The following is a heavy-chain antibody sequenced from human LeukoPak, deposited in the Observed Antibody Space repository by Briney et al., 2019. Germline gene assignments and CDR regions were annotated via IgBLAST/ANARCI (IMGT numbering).Heavy chain of an antibody. J-gene: IGHJ4*02. D-gene: IGHD2-2*01. Sequence: SETLSLTCTVSGGSISSYYWSWIRQPAGKGLEWIGRIYTSGSTNYNPSLKSRVTMSVDTSKNQFSLKLSSVTAADTAVYYCARLRYCSSTSCKYFDYWGQGTLVTVSS. CDR2: IYTSGST. V-gene: IGHV4-4*07. CDR1: GGSISSYY. CDR3: ARLRYCSSTSCKYFDY.